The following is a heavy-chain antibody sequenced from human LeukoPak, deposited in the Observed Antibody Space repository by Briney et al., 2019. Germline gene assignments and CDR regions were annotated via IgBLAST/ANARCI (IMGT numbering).Heavy chain of an antibody. CDR1: AFTFSDYA. CDR3: AKTLGSGSFFFAFDI. J-gene: IGHJ3*02. V-gene: IGHV3-23*01. Sequence: GGSLRLSCAGYAFTFSDYAMTWVRQAPGKGLEWVSGTSAGDGSRHYADYVKGRFTISRDNFKNTLYLQMNSLRAEDTAVYYCAKTLGSGSFFFAFDIWGQGTMVTVSS. CDR2: TSAGDGSR. D-gene: IGHD2-15*01.